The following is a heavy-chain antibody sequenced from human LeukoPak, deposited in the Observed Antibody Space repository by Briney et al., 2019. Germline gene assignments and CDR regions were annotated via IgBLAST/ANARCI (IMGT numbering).Heavy chain of an antibody. Sequence: LSGGSLRLSCAASGFTFSSYAMSWVRQAPGKGLEWVSAISGSGDKTYYIDSVKGRFTISRDSSKNTLDLQMNSLRAEDTAIYFCARLSSSGYSSDNWGQGTLVTVSS. CDR1: GFTFSSYA. J-gene: IGHJ4*02. V-gene: IGHV3-23*01. CDR2: ISGSGDKT. D-gene: IGHD2-2*01. CDR3: ARLSSSGYSSDN.